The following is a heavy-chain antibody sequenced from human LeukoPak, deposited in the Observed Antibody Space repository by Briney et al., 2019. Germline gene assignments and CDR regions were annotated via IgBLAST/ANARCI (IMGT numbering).Heavy chain of an antibody. V-gene: IGHV3-7*02. CDR1: GFTFSSYW. CDR2: IKQDGSEK. CDR3: ARRGSSWYAAVY. Sequence: PGGSLTLSCAAPGFTFSSYWMTWVRHAPGKGLELVANIKQDGSEKYYVDSVKGRFTISRDNAKNSLYLQMNSLRAEDTAVYYCARRGSSWYAAVYWGQGTLVTVSS. D-gene: IGHD6-13*01. J-gene: IGHJ4*02.